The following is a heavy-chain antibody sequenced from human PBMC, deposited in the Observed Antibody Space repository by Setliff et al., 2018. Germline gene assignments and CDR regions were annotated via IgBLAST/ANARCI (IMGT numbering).Heavy chain of an antibody. J-gene: IGHJ3*02. Sequence: SETLSLTCTVSGGSLSSYNYWSWIRQPPGKGLEWVGYVSHTGTTKYNPSLRGRVTMSADTSKKQFSLKLSSVTAADTAVYYCARDKGDGYGVDAYAGGGFDIWGQGTMVTVSS. CDR1: GGSLSSYNY. D-gene: IGHD4-17*01. V-gene: IGHV4-59*12. CDR2: VSHTGTT. CDR3: ARDKGDGYGVDAYAGGGFDI.